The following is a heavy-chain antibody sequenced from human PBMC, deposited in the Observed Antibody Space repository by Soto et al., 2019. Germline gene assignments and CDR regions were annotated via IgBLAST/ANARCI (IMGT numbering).Heavy chain of an antibody. D-gene: IGHD3-10*01. V-gene: IGHV4-59*01. J-gene: IGHJ6*02. CDR3: ASTMVRGVTVYYYGMDV. CDR1: GGSISSYY. CDR2: IYYSGST. Sequence: SETLSLTCTVSGGSISSYYWSWIRQPPGKGLEWIGYIYYSGSTNYNPSLKSRVTISVDTSKNQFSLKLSSVTAADTAVYYCASTMVRGVTVYYYGMDVWGQGXTVTVYS.